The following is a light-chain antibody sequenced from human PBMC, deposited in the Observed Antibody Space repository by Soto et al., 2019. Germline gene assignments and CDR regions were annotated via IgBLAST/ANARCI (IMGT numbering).Light chain of an antibody. V-gene: IGKV1-9*01. CDR2: AAF. CDR1: QGISSY. J-gene: IGKJ5*01. Sequence: DIQLTQSPSFLSASLGDRVTITCRASQGISSYLAWYQQKPGKAPNLLIYAAFTLQSGVPSRFSGSGSGTEFTLTISSLQPEDFATYYCQHLNSYPITFGQGTRLEIK. CDR3: QHLNSYPIT.